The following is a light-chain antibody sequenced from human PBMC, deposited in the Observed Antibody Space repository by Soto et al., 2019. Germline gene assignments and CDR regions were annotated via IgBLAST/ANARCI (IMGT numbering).Light chain of an antibody. CDR1: SSDVGAYNF. CDR2: EVS. CDR3: SSYRSGGTFV. J-gene: IGLJ1*01. V-gene: IGLV2-14*01. Sequence: QSALTQPASVSGSPGQSITISCTGTSSDVGAYNFVSWYQQFPGKAPKLMIYEVSNRPSGVSDRFSGSKSGNTASLIISGLQAEDEADYYCSSYRSGGTFVFGSGTKLTVL.